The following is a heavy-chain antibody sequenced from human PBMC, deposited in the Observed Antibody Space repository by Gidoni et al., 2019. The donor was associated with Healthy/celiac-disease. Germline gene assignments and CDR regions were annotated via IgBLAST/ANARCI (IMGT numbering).Heavy chain of an antibody. CDR3: AQIWPDGSGEISFDY. Sequence: VTFKESGPVLVKPTETLTLTCTVSGFPLSNARMGVSWIRQPPGKALEWLAHIFSNDENSYSTSLKSRLTISKDTSKSQVVLTMTNMDPVDTATYYCAQIWPDGSGEISFDYWGQGTLVTVSS. CDR2: IFSNDEN. CDR1: GFPLSNARMG. J-gene: IGHJ4*02. V-gene: IGHV2-26*01. D-gene: IGHD3-10*01.